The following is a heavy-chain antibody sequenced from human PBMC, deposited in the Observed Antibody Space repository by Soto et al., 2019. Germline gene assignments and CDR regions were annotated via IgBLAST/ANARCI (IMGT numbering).Heavy chain of an antibody. CDR3: ARHVNPWAQGAFDI. V-gene: IGHV4-39*01. J-gene: IGHJ3*02. D-gene: IGHD7-27*01. Sequence: QLQLQESGPGLVKPSKTLSLTCTVSGGSISSSSYYWGWIRQPPGKGLEWIGSIYYSGSTYYNPSLKSRVTISVDTSKNQFSLKLSSVTAADTAVYYCARHVNPWAQGAFDIWGQGTMVTVSS. CDR1: GGSISSSSYY. CDR2: IYYSGST.